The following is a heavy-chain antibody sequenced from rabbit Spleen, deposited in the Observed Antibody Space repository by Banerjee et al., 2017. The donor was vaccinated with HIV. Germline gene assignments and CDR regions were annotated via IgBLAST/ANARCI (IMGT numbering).Heavy chain of an antibody. V-gene: IGHV1S40*01. CDR2: AYAGSSGST. Sequence: QSLEESGGGLVKPGASLTLTCKASGFSFNGFSFNGGYDMCWVRQAPGKGLEWVACAYAGSSGSTYSATWAKGRFTISKTSSTTVTLQMTSLTAADTATYFCARDLAGVIGWNFNLWGPGTLVTVS. D-gene: IGHD4-1*01. CDR3: ARDLAGVIGWNFNL. CDR1: GFSFNGFSFNGGYD. J-gene: IGHJ4*01.